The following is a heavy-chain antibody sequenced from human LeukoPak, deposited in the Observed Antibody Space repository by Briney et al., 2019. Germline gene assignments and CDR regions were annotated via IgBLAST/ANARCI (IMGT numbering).Heavy chain of an antibody. CDR2: IIPIFGTA. CDR1: GGTFSSYA. Sequence: ASVKVSCKASGGTFSSYAISWVRQAPGQGLEWMGGIIPIFGTANYAQKFQGRVTITTDESTSTAYMELSSLRSEDTAVYYCAGVIIESGWFDPWGQGTLVTVSS. D-gene: IGHD3-10*01. J-gene: IGHJ5*02. CDR3: AGVIIESGWFDP. V-gene: IGHV1-69*05.